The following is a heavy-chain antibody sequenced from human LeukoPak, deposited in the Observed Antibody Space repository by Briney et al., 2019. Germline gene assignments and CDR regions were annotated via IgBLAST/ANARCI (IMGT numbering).Heavy chain of an antibody. Sequence: SETLSLTCAVYGGPFSGYYWSWIRQPPGKGLEWIGEINHSGSTNYNPSLKSRVTISVDTSKNQFSLKLSSVTAADTAVYYCARSPPRSWYMGNWFDPWGQGTLVTVSS. V-gene: IGHV4-34*01. CDR2: INHSGST. CDR3: ARSPPRSWYMGNWFDP. D-gene: IGHD6-13*01. CDR1: GGPFSGYY. J-gene: IGHJ5*02.